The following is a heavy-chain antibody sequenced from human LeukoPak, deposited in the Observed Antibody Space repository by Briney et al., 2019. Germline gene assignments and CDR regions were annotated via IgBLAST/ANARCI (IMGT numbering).Heavy chain of an antibody. CDR3: ARVRGHLRYFDWLSPFDY. CDR1: GGSFSGYY. CDR2: INHSGST. J-gene: IGHJ4*02. V-gene: IGHV4-34*01. Sequence: PSETLSLTCAVYGGSFSGYYWSWIRQPPGKGLEWIGEINHSGSTNYNPSLKSRVTISVDTSKNQFSLKLSSVTAADTAVYYCARVRGHLRYFDWLSPFDYWGQGTLVTVSS. D-gene: IGHD3-9*01.